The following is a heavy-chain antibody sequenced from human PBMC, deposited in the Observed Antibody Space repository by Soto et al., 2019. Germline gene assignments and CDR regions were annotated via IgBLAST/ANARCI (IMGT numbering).Heavy chain of an antibody. CDR3: AKGMRTYYDILTGHYIPVGRSGFDY. Sequence: EVQLVESGGGLVQPGRSLRLSCAASGFTFDDYAMHWVRQAPGKGLDWVSGISWNSGSIGYADSVKGRFTISRDNAKNTLYLQMNRLRGEDTALYYCAKGMRTYYDILTGHYIPVGRSGFDYWGQGTLVTVSS. CDR1: GFTFDDYA. J-gene: IGHJ4*02. V-gene: IGHV3-9*01. CDR2: ISWNSGSI. D-gene: IGHD3-9*01.